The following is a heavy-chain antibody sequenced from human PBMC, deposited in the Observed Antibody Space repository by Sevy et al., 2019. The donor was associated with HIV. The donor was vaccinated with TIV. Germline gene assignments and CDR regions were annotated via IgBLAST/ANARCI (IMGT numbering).Heavy chain of an antibody. CDR3: ARDLVVVVAAPTYYYGMDV. Sequence: GGSLRLSCAASGFTFSSYAMHWVRQAPGKGLEWVAVISYDGSNKYYAHSVKGRFIISRDNSKNTLYLQMNSLRAEDTAVYYCARDLVVVVAAPTYYYGMDVWGQGTTVTVSS. CDR1: GFTFSSYA. V-gene: IGHV3-30-3*01. D-gene: IGHD2-15*01. J-gene: IGHJ6*02. CDR2: ISYDGSNK.